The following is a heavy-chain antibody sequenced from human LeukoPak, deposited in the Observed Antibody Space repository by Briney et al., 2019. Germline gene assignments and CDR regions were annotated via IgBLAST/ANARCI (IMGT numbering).Heavy chain of an antibody. CDR1: GFTFTNYY. CDR2: ISPTGSST. J-gene: IGHJ4*02. D-gene: IGHD2-8*02. CDR3: AREESGGYFDY. V-gene: IGHV1-46*01. Sequence: ASVKVSCKASGFTFTNYYMHWVRQAPGQGLERMGLISPTGSSTNYAQKFRGRVTMTRDTSTTTVYMELSSLRSEDTAVYYCAREESGGYFDYWGQGTLVTVFS.